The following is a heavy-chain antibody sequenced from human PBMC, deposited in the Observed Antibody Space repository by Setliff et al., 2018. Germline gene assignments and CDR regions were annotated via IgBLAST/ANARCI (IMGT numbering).Heavy chain of an antibody. V-gene: IGHV4-39*07. Sequence: TSETLSLTCTVSGGSISSSSHYWGWIRQPPGKGLEWIGSIYYTGSTYYNPSLKSRVTMSVDTSKRQFSLKLGSATAADTAVHYCARDMGQPYYFESWGLGTLVTVSS. CDR3: ARDMGQPYYFES. D-gene: IGHD1-1*01. CDR1: GGSISSSSHY. CDR2: IYYTGST. J-gene: IGHJ4*02.